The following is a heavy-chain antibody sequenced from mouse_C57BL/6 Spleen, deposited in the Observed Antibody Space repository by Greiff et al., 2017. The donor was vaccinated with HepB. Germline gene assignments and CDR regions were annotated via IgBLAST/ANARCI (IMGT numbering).Heavy chain of an antibody. CDR3: ARGDYDSYYAMDY. J-gene: IGHJ4*01. CDR1: GFTFSSYA. Sequence: DVMLVESGGGLVKPGGSLKLSCAASGFTFSSYAMSWVRQTPEKRLEWVATISDGGSYTYYPDNVKGRFTISRDNAKNNLYLQMSHLKSEDTAMYYCARGDYDSYYAMDYWGQGTSVTVSS. D-gene: IGHD1-1*01. CDR2: ISDGGSYT. V-gene: IGHV5-4*03.